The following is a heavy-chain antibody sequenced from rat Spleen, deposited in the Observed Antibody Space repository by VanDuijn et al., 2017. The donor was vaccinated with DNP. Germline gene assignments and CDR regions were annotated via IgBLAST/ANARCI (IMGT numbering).Heavy chain of an antibody. CDR1: GYSITSNY. CDR2: ISYSGST. V-gene: IGHV3-1*01. Sequence: EVQLQESGPGLVKHSQSLSLTCSVTGYSITSNYWGWIRKFPGNKMEWMGYISYSGSTGYNPFLKSRISITRDTSKNQFFLQLNSVTTEDTATYYCARTRLYRNFISFEYWGQGVLVTVSS. D-gene: IGHD1-2*01. CDR3: ARTRLYRNFISFEY. J-gene: IGHJ2*01.